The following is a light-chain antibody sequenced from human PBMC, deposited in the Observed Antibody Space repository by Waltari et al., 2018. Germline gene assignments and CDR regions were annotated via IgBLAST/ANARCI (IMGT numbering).Light chain of an antibody. CDR2: GAY. V-gene: IGKV3-20*01. CDR3: QHYLRLPAT. Sequence: EIVLTQSPGTLSLSPGERATLSCRASQSVSRSLAWYQQKPGQAPRLLIYGAYSRATGIPDRFSGGGSGTDFSLTISRLEPEDFAVYYCQHYLRLPATFGQGTKVEIK. J-gene: IGKJ1*01. CDR1: QSVSRS.